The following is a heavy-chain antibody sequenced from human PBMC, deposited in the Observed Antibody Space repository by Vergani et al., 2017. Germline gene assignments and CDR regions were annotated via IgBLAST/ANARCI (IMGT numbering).Heavy chain of an antibody. CDR2: TWYDGNNK. CDR1: GFTFNQYG. CDR3: ARDHWANFDY. V-gene: IGHV3-33*01. Sequence: VQLEESGGGVVQPGRSLRLSCAASGFTFNQYGMHWVRQAPGKGLEWVAVTWYDGNNKQYADSVKGRFTISRDNSKSTMYLQMNSLRAEDTAVYYCARDHWANFDYWGQGTLVTVSS. D-gene: IGHD3-16*01. J-gene: IGHJ4*02.